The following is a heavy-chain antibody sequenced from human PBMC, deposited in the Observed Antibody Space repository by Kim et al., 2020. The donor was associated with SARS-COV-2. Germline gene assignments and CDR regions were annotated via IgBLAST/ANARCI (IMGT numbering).Heavy chain of an antibody. CDR2: ISWNSGSI. D-gene: IGHD5-18*01. CDR1: GFTFDDYA. Sequence: GGSLRLSCAASGFTFDDYAMHWVRQAPGKGLEWVSGISWNSGSIGYADSVKGRFTISRDNAKNSLYLQMNSLRAEDTALYYCAKDSDLGYSYGFHYFDYWGQGTLVTVSS. V-gene: IGHV3-9*01. J-gene: IGHJ4*02. CDR3: AKDSDLGYSYGFHYFDY.